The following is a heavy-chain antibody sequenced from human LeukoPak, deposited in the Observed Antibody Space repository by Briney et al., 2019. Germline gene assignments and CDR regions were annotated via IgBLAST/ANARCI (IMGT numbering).Heavy chain of an antibody. CDR1: GFTFISFE. CDR3: ARDLDDSSGYPI. CDR2: ISSSGSTI. Sequence: GGSLRLSCATSGFTFISFEMHWVRQAPGKGLEWVSYISSSGSTINHADSVKGRFTISRDNTKKSLYLQMNSLRAEDTAVYYCARDLDDSSGYPIWGQGTLVTVSS. V-gene: IGHV3-48*03. D-gene: IGHD3-22*01. J-gene: IGHJ4*02.